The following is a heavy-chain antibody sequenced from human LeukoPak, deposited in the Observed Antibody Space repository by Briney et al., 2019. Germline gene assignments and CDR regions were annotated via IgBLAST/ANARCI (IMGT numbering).Heavy chain of an antibody. CDR2: IFPGGSDT. CDR1: EYSFATYW. V-gene: IGHV5-51*01. Sequence: GESLKISCKGSEYSFATYWIGWVRQMPGQGLERMGIIFPGGSDTRYSPSFQGQVTISADKSISTAYLQWSSLKASDTAIYYCASEYCSGGNCYFDYWGQGTLVTVSS. CDR3: ASEYCSGGNCYFDY. D-gene: IGHD2-15*01. J-gene: IGHJ4*02.